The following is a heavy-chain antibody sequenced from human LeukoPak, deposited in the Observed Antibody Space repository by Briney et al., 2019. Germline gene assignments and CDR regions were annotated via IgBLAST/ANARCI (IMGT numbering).Heavy chain of an antibody. V-gene: IGHV4-34*01. CDR3: AGEGGSPTADIWYFDL. CDR2: INHSGST. D-gene: IGHD2-15*01. J-gene: IGHJ2*01. Sequence: SETLSLTCAVYGGSFSGYYWSWIRQPPGKGLEWIGEINHSGSTNYNPSLKSRVTISVDTSKNQFSLKLSSVTAADTAVYYCAGEGGSPTADIWYFDLWGRGTLVTVSS. CDR1: GGSFSGYY.